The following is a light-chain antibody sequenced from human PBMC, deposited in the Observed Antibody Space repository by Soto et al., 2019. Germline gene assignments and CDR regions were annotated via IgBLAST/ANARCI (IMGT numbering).Light chain of an antibody. Sequence: DVQMTQSPSSLSASIGDRVTITCRASQPIGRNLNWYLQMPGKAPSLIIYAATGLQSGVPSRFSGGGSGTDFTLTISSLQPEDFGTDFCQQYHNSPITFGQGT. CDR1: QPIGRN. J-gene: IGKJ1*01. CDR3: QQYHNSPIT. CDR2: AAT. V-gene: IGKV1-39*01.